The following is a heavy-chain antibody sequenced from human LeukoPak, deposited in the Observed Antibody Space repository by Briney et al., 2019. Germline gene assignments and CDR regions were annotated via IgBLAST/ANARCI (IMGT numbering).Heavy chain of an antibody. D-gene: IGHD6-13*01. J-gene: IGHJ6*02. Sequence: ASEKVSCKASGYTFTGYYMHWVRQAPGQGIEWMGWINPNSGGTNYAQKFQGRVTMTRDTSISTAYMELSRLRSDDTAVYYCARADSSRVWTHHYGMDVWGQGTTVTVSS. CDR3: ARADSSRVWTHHYGMDV. V-gene: IGHV1-2*02. CDR1: GYTFTGYY. CDR2: INPNSGGT.